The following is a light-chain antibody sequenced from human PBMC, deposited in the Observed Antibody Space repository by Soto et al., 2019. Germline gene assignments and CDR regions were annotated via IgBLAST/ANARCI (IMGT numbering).Light chain of an antibody. Sequence: QSALTQPASVSGSPGQSITISCTGTSSDVGGYNYVSWYQQHPGKAPKLMIYEVSNRPSGVCNRFSGSKSGNTASLTISGLQAEDEADYYCSSYTSSSTLEWVFGGGTKLTVL. V-gene: IGLV2-14*01. J-gene: IGLJ3*02. CDR2: EVS. CDR1: SSDVGGYNY. CDR3: SSYTSSSTLEWV.